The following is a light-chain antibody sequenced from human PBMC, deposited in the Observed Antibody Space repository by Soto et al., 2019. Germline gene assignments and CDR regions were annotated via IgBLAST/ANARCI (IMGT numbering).Light chain of an antibody. CDR2: GAS. J-gene: IGKJ1*01. V-gene: IGKV3-15*01. CDR1: QSVGAT. CDR3: QQYADWPTT. Sequence: VLTLSAVAVSVFQEERATLSCRASQSVGATVAWYHQRPGQAPRLLISGASTRATGVPARVSASGSGTAFTLTITSLQSDDFGVYYCQQYADWPTTFGQGTKV.